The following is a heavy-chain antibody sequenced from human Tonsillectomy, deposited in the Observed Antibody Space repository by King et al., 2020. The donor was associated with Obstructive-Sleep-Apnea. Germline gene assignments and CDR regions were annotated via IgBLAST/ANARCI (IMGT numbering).Heavy chain of an antibody. CDR3: ARENTYGYFLDY. J-gene: IGHJ4*02. Sequence: QLVQSGAEVKKPGASMKVSCKASGYTFTGSYIHWVRQAPGQGLEWMGWINPNSRGTNYAQKFQGRVTMTRDTSISTAYIELSRLRSDDTAVYYCARENTYGYFLDYWGQGTLVTVSS. V-gene: IGHV1-2*02. CDR1: GYTFTGSY. D-gene: IGHD5-18*01. CDR2: INPNSRGT.